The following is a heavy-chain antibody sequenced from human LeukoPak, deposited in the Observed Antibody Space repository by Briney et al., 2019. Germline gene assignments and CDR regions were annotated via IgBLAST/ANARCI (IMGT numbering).Heavy chain of an antibody. CDR3: AKVRLVAGTAGYFDY. CDR1: GFTFSSYG. CDR2: IWNDGSNK. D-gene: IGHD6-19*01. Sequence: GGSLRLSCAASGFTFSSYGMHWVRQAPGKGLEWVAVIWNDGSNKYYGDSVKGRFTISRDNSKNTLYLQMNSLRAEDTALYYCAKVRLVAGTAGYFDYWGQGTLVTVSS. V-gene: IGHV3-33*03. J-gene: IGHJ4*02.